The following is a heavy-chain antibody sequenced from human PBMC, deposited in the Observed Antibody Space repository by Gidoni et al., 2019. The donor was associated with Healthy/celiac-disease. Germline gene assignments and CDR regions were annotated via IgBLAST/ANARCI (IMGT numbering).Heavy chain of an antibody. CDR1: GFTFSSYA. D-gene: IGHD3-16*02. CDR2: ISGSGGST. Sequence: EVQLLESGGGLVQPGGSLRLSCAASGFTFSSYAMSWVRQAPGKGLEWVSAISGSGGSTYYADSVKGRFTISRDNSKNTLYLQMNSLRAEDTAVYYCAKDLSRRTFGGVIETDDAFDIWGQGTMVTVSS. J-gene: IGHJ3*02. V-gene: IGHV3-23*01. CDR3: AKDLSRRTFGGVIETDDAFDI.